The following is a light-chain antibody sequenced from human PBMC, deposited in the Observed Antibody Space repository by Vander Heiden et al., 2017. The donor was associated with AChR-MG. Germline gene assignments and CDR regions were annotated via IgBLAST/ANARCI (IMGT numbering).Light chain of an antibody. CDR2: ATY. J-gene: IGKJ4*02. Sequence: IQLTQAPSSLSASVGNRVHIPCRASQGISSHLAWYQQKPGKGPRLLFYATYNVQSGVPSRFSGSGSGTQFTLTISSLQPEDLATYYCQHLNAYPLTFGGGTKVEI. V-gene: IGKV1-9*01. CDR3: QHLNAYPLT. CDR1: QGISSH.